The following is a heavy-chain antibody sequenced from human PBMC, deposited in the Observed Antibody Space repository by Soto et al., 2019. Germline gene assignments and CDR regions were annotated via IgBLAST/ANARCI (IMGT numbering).Heavy chain of an antibody. Sequence: ASVKVSCKASGYTFTHFGMSWVRQAPGQGLEWMGWISAYNGNTNYAQKFQGRVTMTTDTSTSTAYMEVRSLRAEDTAVYYCAKRAWGTYYFDYWGQGTLVTVSS. CDR3: AKRAWGTYYFDY. CDR1: GYTFTHFG. CDR2: ISAYNGNT. J-gene: IGHJ4*02. D-gene: IGHD3-16*01. V-gene: IGHV1-18*01.